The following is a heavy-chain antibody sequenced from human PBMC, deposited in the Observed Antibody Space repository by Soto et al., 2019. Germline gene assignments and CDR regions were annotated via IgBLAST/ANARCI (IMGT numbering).Heavy chain of an antibody. V-gene: IGHV3-23*01. CDR3: AEAEGFSSQWPDSFDY. Sequence: TGGSLRLSCAASGFTFSSYAMSWVRQAPGKGLEWVSAISGSGGSTYYADSVKGRFTISRDNSKNTLYLQMNSLRAEDTAVYYCAEAEGFSSQWPDSFDYCGQRTLVTISS. CDR1: GFTFSSYA. D-gene: IGHD6-19*01. CDR2: ISGSGGST. J-gene: IGHJ4*02.